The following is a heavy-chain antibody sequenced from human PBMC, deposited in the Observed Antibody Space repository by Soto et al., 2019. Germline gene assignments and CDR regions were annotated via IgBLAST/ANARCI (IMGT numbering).Heavy chain of an antibody. J-gene: IGHJ5*01. CDR2: IFSSDSSA. Sequence: PVESLKISCKASGVTFSSYSLGWVRHMPGKGLQWMGNIFSSDSSAKYSPSFVGQVTISVDRSINTAYLQWSSLKASDTAIYYCGTWRGSSWFDYSGQGTLVTVSA. CDR1: GVTFSSYS. V-gene: IGHV5-51*01. CDR3: GTWRGSSWFDY. D-gene: IGHD2-2*01.